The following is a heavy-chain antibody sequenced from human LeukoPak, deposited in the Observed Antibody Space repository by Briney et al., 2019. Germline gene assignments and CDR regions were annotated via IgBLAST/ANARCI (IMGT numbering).Heavy chain of an antibody. CDR2: IYPRDGST. J-gene: IGHJ4*02. CDR1: GYTFTSNY. Sequence: AASVKVSCMASGYTFTSNYIHWVRQAPGQGLEWMGMIYPRDGSTSYAQKFQGRVTVTRDTSTSTVHMELSGLRSEDTAAYYCARDQEGFDYWGQGTLVTVSS. V-gene: IGHV1-46*01. CDR3: ARDQEGFDY.